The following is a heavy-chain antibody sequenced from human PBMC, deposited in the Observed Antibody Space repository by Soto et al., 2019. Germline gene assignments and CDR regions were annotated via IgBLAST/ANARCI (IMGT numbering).Heavy chain of an antibody. CDR3: ARRWGEGRVDY. Sequence: QVQLQESGPGLVKPSGTLSLTCAVSDGSISSSNWWSWVRQPPGKGLEWIGEIYHSGNTNYNPSLKSRVTMAVDKSRNQFSLKLSSVTAADMAVYYCARRWGEGRVDYWGQGTLVTVSS. D-gene: IGHD3-10*01. J-gene: IGHJ4*02. V-gene: IGHV4-4*02. CDR1: DGSISSSNW. CDR2: IYHSGNT.